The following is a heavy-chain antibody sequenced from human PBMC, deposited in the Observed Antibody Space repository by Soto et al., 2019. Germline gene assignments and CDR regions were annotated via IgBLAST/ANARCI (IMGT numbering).Heavy chain of an antibody. Sequence: SETLSLTCAVYGGSFSGYYWSWIRQPPGKGLEWIGEINPSGSTNYNPSLKSRVTISVDTSKNQFSLKMSFVTAADTAMYYCARRYSSSWYVDYWGQGTLGSGSS. J-gene: IGHJ4*02. V-gene: IGHV4-34*01. CDR3: ARRYSSSWYVDY. CDR2: INPSGST. CDR1: GGSFSGYY. D-gene: IGHD6-13*01.